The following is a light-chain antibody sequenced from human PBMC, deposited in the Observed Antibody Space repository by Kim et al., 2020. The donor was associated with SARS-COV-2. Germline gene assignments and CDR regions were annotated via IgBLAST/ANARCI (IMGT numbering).Light chain of an antibody. J-gene: IGKJ5*01. CDR2: GAS. CDR1: EGCSYSSDNNND. CDR3: QQYYTTPIT. V-gene: IGKV4-1*01. Sequence: RATISCESSEGCSYSSDNNNDLGWPQQKPGQPPRLLMYGASSREAGVPDRFGGSGSGTDFTLTISSLQAEDVAVYYCQQYYTTPITFGQGTRLEIK.